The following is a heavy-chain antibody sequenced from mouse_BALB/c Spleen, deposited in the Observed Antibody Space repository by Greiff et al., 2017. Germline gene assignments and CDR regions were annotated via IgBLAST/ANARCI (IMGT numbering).Heavy chain of an antibody. V-gene: IGHV1-12*01. Sequence: QVQLQQPGAELVKPGASVKMSCKASGYTFTSYNMHWVKQTPGQGLEWIGAIYPGNGDTSYNQKFKGKATLTADKSSSTAYMQLSSLTSEDSAVYYCAREGGSPIYYYAMDYWGQGTSVTVSS. CDR1: GYTFTSYN. CDR3: AREGGSPIYYYAMDY. J-gene: IGHJ4*01. CDR2: IYPGNGDT.